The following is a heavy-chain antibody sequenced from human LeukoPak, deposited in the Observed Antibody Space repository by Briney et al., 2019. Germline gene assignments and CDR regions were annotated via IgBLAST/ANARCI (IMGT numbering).Heavy chain of an antibody. V-gene: IGHV4-4*02. J-gene: IGHJ5*02. Sequence: PSVTLSLTCAVSGGSISSSNWWSWVHQPPGKGLEWIGEIYHSGSTNYNPSLKSRVTISVDKSKNQFSLKLSSVTAADTAVYYCARDKRLLVRWGFDPWGQGTLVTVSS. CDR3: ARDKRLLVRWGFDP. CDR1: GGSISSSNW. D-gene: IGHD3-10*01. CDR2: IYHSGST.